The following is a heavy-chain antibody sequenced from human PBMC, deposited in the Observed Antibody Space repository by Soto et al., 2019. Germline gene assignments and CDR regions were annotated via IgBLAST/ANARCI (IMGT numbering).Heavy chain of an antibody. D-gene: IGHD6-13*01. Sequence: LSLTCTVSGGSISSGDYYCSWIRQPPGKGLEWIGYIYYSGSTYYNPSLKSRVTISVDTSKNQFSLKLSSVTAADTAVYYCARGVRDYSSSSNWFDPWGQGTLVTVSS. CDR2: IYYSGST. CDR1: GGSISSGDYY. V-gene: IGHV4-30-4*01. CDR3: ARGVRDYSSSSNWFDP. J-gene: IGHJ5*02.